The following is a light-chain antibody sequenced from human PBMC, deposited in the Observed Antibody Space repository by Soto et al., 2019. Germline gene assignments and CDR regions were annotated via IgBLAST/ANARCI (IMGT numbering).Light chain of an antibody. CDR3: AAWDDSLSGYV. J-gene: IGLJ1*01. CDR2: SHN. Sequence: QSVLTQPPSASGTPGQRVTISCSGSSSNIGSNYVYWYQQLPGTAPKLLIYSHNQRPSGVPDRFSGSKSGTSASLAISGLRSEDEADYYCAAWDDSLSGYVFGTGTKVTV. CDR1: SSNIGSNY. V-gene: IGLV1-47*02.